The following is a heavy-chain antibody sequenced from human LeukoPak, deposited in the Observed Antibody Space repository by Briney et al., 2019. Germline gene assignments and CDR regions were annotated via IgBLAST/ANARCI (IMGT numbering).Heavy chain of an antibody. V-gene: IGHV1-69*04. CDR2: IIPILGIA. CDR1: GGTFSSYA. Sequence: ASVKVSCKASGGTFSSYAISWVRQAPGQGLEWMGRIIPILGIANYAQKFQGRVTITADKSTSTAYMELSSLRSEDTAVYYCARDVPNYDILIIEGDLKNWFDPWGQGTLVTVSS. CDR3: ARDVPNYDILIIEGDLKNWFDP. D-gene: IGHD3-9*01. J-gene: IGHJ5*02.